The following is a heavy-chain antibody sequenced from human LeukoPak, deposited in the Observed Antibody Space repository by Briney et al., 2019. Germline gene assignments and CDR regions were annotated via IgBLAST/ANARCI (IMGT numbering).Heavy chain of an antibody. CDR3: ATYRGGEAY. J-gene: IGHJ4*02. V-gene: IGHV4-4*07. CDR2: IYTSGNT. Sequence: NSSETLSLTCTVSGGSISSYYWSWVRQPAGKGLEWIGRIYTSGNTNYNPSLKGRVTMTVDTSKNQFSLNLSSVTAADTAVYYCATYRGGEAYWGQGTLVTVSS. D-gene: IGHD2-21*01. CDR1: GGSISSYY.